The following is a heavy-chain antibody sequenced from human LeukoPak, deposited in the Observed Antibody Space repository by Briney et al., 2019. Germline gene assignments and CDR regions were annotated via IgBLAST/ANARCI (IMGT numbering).Heavy chain of an antibody. CDR3: ARVFNYPGWFDP. CDR2: INHSGST. CDR1: GGSFSGYY. D-gene: IGHD4-11*01. V-gene: IGHV4-34*01. Sequence: SETLSLTCAVYGGSFSGYYWSWIRQPPGEGLEWIGEINHSGSTNYNPSLKSRVTISVDTSKNQFSLMLSSVTAADTAVYYCARVFNYPGWFDPWGQGTLVTVSS. J-gene: IGHJ5*02.